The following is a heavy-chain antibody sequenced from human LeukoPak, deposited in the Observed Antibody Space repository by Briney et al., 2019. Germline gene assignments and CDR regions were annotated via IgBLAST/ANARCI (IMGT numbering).Heavy chain of an antibody. V-gene: IGHV4-39*01. J-gene: IGHJ4*02. CDR3: VRHYRLNTGFDY. CDR1: GGSISSRSYY. Sequence: SETLSLTCIVSGGSISSRSYYWGWIRQRPGKGLEWIGSIFNSGSTYYNPSLKSRVTISVDTSKNQFSLRLSSVTAADTAVYYCVRHYRLNTGFDYWGQGTLVTVSS. D-gene: IGHD7-27*01. CDR2: IFNSGST.